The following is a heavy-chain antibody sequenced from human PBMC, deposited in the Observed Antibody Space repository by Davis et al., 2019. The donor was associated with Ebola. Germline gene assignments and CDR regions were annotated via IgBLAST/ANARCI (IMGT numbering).Heavy chain of an antibody. J-gene: IGHJ4*02. V-gene: IGHV3-23*01. Sequence: GESLKISCAASGFTFSNYAMSWVRQAPGKGLEWVSAISGSGGSTYYADSVKGRFTISRDNSKNTLYLQMNSLRAEDTAVYYCAKDPGGCGGDCYPKRLYYFDYWGQGTLVTVSS. D-gene: IGHD2-21*02. CDR2: ISGSGGST. CDR1: GFTFSNYA. CDR3: AKDPGGCGGDCYPKRLYYFDY.